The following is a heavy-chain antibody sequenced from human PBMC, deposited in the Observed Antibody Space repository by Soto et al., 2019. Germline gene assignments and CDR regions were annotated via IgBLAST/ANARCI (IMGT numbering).Heavy chain of an antibody. D-gene: IGHD3-22*01. CDR1: GFTFSDYY. V-gene: IGHV3-11*01. CDR3: AKTGYDSSGWEHYFDY. CDR2: ISSSGSTI. J-gene: IGHJ4*02. Sequence: QVQLVESGGGLVKPGGSLILSCAASGFTFSDYYMSWIRQAPGKGLEWVSYISSSGSTIYDADSVKGRFTISRDNAKNSLYLQMNSLRAEDTAVYYCAKTGYDSSGWEHYFDYWGQGTLVTVSS.